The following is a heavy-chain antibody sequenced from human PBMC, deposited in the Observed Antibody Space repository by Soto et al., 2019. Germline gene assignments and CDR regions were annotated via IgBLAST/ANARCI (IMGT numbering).Heavy chain of an antibody. D-gene: IGHD1-26*01. CDR2: ISYDGSNK. CDR3: AKVAVGATFGD. Sequence: QVQLVESGGGVVQPGRSLRLSCAASGFTFSSYGMHWVRQAPGKGLEWVAVISYDGSNKYYADSVKGQFTISRDNSKNTLYLQMNSLRAEDTAVYYCAKVAVGATFGDWGQGTLVTVSS. J-gene: IGHJ4*02. CDR1: GFTFSSYG. V-gene: IGHV3-30*18.